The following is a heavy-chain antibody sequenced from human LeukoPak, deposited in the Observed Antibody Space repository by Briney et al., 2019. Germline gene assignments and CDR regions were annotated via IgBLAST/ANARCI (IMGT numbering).Heavy chain of an antibody. CDR3: VGAAAALFDY. D-gene: IGHD6-13*01. CDR1: GFTFSNYA. J-gene: IGHJ4*02. V-gene: IGHV3-30-3*01. CDR2: ISYGVTNK. Sequence: LAGGSLRLSCTTSGFTFSNYAMHWVRQAPGKGLEWVAFISYGVTNKDYADSVEGRFTISRDNSKNTLYQQMNSLRPEDTAVYYCVGAAAALFDYWGQGTLVTVSS.